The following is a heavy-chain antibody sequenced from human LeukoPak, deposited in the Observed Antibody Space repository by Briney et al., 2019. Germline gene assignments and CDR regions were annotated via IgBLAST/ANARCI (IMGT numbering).Heavy chain of an antibody. D-gene: IGHD3-22*01. CDR3: ARGDYDSSGYYGGWFDP. V-gene: IGHV4-59*01. Sequence: SGTLSLTCTVSGGSISSYYWSWIRQPPGKGLEWIGYIYYSGSTNYNPSLKSRVTISVDTSKNQFSLKLSSVTAADTAVYYCARGDYDSSGYYGGWFDPWGQGTLVTVSS. J-gene: IGHJ5*02. CDR1: GGSISSYY. CDR2: IYYSGST.